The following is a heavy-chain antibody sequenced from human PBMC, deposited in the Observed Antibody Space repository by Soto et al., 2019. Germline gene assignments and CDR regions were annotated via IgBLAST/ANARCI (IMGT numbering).Heavy chain of an antibody. Sequence: QVQLVQSGAEVKKPGASVKGSCKASGYTFTSYGLSWVRQAPGQGLEWMGWISAYNANTNYAQKLQGRVTMTTDTSTSSSYMELRSLRSDDTAVYFCAGDRLGATGDYWGQGTLVTVSS. CDR1: GYTFTSYG. CDR3: AGDRLGATGDY. CDR2: ISAYNANT. J-gene: IGHJ4*02. V-gene: IGHV1-18*01. D-gene: IGHD1-26*01.